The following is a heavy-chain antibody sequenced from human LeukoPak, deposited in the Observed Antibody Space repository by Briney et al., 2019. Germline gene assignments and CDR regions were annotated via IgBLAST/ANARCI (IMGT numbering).Heavy chain of an antibody. CDR2: IYYSGST. Sequence: PSETLSLTCTVSGGSISSDYWSWIRQPPGKGLEWIGYIYYSGSTNYNPSLKSRVTISVDTSKSQFSLKLTSVTAADTAVYYCARGSGWYYYWGQGTLVSVSS. CDR3: ARGSGWYYY. CDR1: GGSISSDY. J-gene: IGHJ4*02. V-gene: IGHV4-59*01. D-gene: IGHD6-19*01.